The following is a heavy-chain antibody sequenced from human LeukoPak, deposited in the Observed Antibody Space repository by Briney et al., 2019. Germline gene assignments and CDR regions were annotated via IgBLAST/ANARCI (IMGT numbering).Heavy chain of an antibody. D-gene: IGHD6-19*01. CDR2: TYYRSKWYN. J-gene: IGHJ4*02. CDR1: GDSVSSNSAA. V-gene: IGHV6-1*01. Sequence: SQTLSLTCAISGDSVSSNSAAWNWIRQSPSRGLEWLGRTYYRSKWYNDYALSVKSRISINPDTSKKQFSLQLNSVTPEDTAMYYCARSYSSGWDFESWGQGTLVTVSS. CDR3: ARSYSSGWDFES.